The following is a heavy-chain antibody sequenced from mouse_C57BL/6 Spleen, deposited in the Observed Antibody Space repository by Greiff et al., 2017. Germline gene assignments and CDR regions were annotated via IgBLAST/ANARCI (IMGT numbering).Heavy chain of an antibody. V-gene: IGHV1-22*01. CDR3: ARLGYGSSYEAMDY. CDR1: GYTFTDYN. J-gene: IGHJ4*01. D-gene: IGHD1-1*01. Sequence: VQLQQSGPELVKPGASVKMSCKASGYTFTDYNMHWVKQSHGKSLEWIGYINPNNGGTSYNQKFKGKATLTVNKSSSTAYMELRSLTSEDSAVYYCARLGYGSSYEAMDYWGQGTSVTVSS. CDR2: INPNNGGT.